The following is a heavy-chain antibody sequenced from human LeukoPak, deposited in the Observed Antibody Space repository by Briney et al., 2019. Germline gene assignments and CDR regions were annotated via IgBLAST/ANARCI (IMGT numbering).Heavy chain of an antibody. Sequence: PSETLSLTCAVYGGSFSGYYWSWIRQPPGKGLEWIGEINHSGSTNYNPSLKSRVTISVDTSKNQFSLKLSSVTAADTAVYYCAREDYDSSGYYFVDIWGQGTMVTVSS. CDR1: GGSFSGYY. CDR2: INHSGST. D-gene: IGHD3-22*01. J-gene: IGHJ3*02. CDR3: AREDYDSSGYYFVDI. V-gene: IGHV4-34*01.